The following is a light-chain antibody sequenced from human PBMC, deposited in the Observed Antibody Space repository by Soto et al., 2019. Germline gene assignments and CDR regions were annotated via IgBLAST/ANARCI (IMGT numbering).Light chain of an antibody. V-gene: IGKV1-5*01. Sequence: IQRTQSPSTVSAAVGDRVTITCRASQSISTWLAWYQQKPGKAPKLLIYAASTLESRVPSRFSGSGSGTEFALTISSLQADDFATYYCQQYDGYFPAFGQGTKVDIK. CDR1: QSISTW. CDR2: AAS. J-gene: IGKJ1*01. CDR3: QQYDGYFPA.